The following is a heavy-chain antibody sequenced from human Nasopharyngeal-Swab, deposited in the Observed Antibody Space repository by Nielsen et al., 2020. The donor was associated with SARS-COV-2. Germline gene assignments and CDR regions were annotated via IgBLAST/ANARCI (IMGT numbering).Heavy chain of an antibody. CDR1: GFTFDDYG. CDR2: ISWDGVNT. J-gene: IGHJ4*02. D-gene: IGHD3-10*01. Sequence: GGSLRLSCVASGFTFDDYGLHWVRQVPGKGLEWVSLISWDGVNTYYADSVKGRFTIPRDNSRNSLFLQMNSLKTEDTALYYCAKGVHYMSYFHTPPSDHWGQGTPVTVSS. V-gene: IGHV3-43*01. CDR3: AKGVHYMSYFHTPPSDH.